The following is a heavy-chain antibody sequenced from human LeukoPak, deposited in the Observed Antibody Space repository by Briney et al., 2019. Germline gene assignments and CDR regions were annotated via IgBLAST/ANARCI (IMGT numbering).Heavy chain of an antibody. J-gene: IGHJ4*02. V-gene: IGHV3-7*03. CDR2: IKQDGSEK. Sequence: GGSLILYCAASGFTFSRYWMSWVRQAPGKGLEWVANIKQDGSEKYYVDSVKGRFTISRDNTKNSLYLQMNSLRAEDTAVYYCKRDTPLGGYWGQGTLVTVS. D-gene: IGHD3-16*01. CDR3: KRDTPLGGY. CDR1: GFTFSRYW.